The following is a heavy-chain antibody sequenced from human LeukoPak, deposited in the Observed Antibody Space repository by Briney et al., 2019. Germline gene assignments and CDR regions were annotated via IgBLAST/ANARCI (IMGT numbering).Heavy chain of an antibody. D-gene: IGHD1/OR15-1a*01. J-gene: IGHJ5*02. CDR1: GFIFTDYG. Sequence: PAGSLRLSCAASGFIFTDYGMHWVRQAPGKGLEWLTFIRYDGSDKYYADSVKGRFTISRDNSKNTLYLQMNSLTSEDTAVYYCSKDGTASKPSDHHHWGHVILVTVSS. CDR3: SKDGTASKPSDHHH. V-gene: IGHV3-30*02. CDR2: IRYDGSDK.